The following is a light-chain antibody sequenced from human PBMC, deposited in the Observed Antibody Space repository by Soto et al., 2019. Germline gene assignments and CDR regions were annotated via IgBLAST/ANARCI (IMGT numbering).Light chain of an antibody. J-gene: IGLJ1*01. CDR1: SSDVGSYNS. Sequence: QSVLTQPAPVSGSPGQSIAISCTGTSSDVGSYNSVSWYQQYPGKAPKLMIHDANNRPSGISDRFSGSKSGNTASLTISGLQAEDEADYYCSSFTSSTSYVFGTGTKVTVL. CDR3: SSFTSSTSYV. V-gene: IGLV2-14*03. CDR2: DAN.